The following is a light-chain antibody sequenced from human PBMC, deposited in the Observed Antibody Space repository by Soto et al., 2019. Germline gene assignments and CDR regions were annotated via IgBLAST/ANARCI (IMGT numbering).Light chain of an antibody. J-gene: IGKJ2*01. Sequence: EIVMTQSPVTLSASPGERATLSCRASQSISNNLAWHQQKPGQAPRLLIYGASTRATGIPASFSGSGSGTEFTLTISSLQSEDFAVYYCQQYNNWPHIFGQGTKLAIK. V-gene: IGKV3-15*01. CDR3: QQYNNWPHI. CDR2: GAS. CDR1: QSISNN.